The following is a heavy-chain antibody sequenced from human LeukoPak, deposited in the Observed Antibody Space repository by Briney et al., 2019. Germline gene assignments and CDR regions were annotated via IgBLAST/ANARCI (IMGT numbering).Heavy chain of an antibody. V-gene: IGHV4-39*01. CDR2: IYYSGTT. J-gene: IGHJ4*02. Sequence: SETLSLTCTVSGDSISSSSYYGGWIRQPPGKGLEWIGSIYYSGTTYYNPSLKSRVTISVDTSMNHFFLNLISVTAADTAVYYCVRHRRYTTGSEEFDFWGQGTQVTVSS. CDR1: GDSISSSSYY. D-gene: IGHD2-8*02. CDR3: VRHRRYTTGSEEFDF.